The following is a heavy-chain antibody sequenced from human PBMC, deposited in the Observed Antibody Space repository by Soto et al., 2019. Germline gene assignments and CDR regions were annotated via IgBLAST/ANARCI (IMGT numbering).Heavy chain of an antibody. CDR3: AREAAAREFDY. V-gene: IGHV1-2*04. D-gene: IGHD6-13*01. CDR1: RYTFTGYY. CDR2: INPNSGGT. J-gene: IGHJ4*02. Sequence: ASVKVSCKASRYTFTGYYMHWVRQAPGRGLEWMGWINPNSGGTNYAQKFQGWVTMTRDTSISTAYMELSRLRSDDTAVYYCAREAAAREFDYWGQGTLVTVSS.